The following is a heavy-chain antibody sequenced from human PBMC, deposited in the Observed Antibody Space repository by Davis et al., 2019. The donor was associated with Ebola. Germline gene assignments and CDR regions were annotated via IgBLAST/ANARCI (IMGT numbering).Heavy chain of an antibody. V-gene: IGHV3-48*01. D-gene: IGHD6-19*01. CDR3: AKDKFQWRNGLLDY. J-gene: IGHJ4*02. CDR1: GFTFSSYS. Sequence: PGGSLRLSCAASGFTFSSYSMNWVRQAPGKGLEWVSYISSSSSTIYYADSVKGRFTISRDNSKNALYLQMNSLRAEDTAVYYCAKDKFQWRNGLLDYWGQGTLVTVSS. CDR2: ISSSSSTI.